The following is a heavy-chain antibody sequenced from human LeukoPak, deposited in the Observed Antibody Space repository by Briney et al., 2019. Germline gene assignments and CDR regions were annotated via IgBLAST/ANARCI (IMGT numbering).Heavy chain of an antibody. D-gene: IGHD6-19*01. CDR3: AKDKRIRSGYSSGWYYFDY. V-gene: IGHV3-23*01. J-gene: IGHJ4*02. CDR1: GFTFSSYA. Sequence: GGSLRLSCAASGFTFSSYAMSWVRQAPGKGLEWVSAISGSGSYIYYADSVKGRFTISRDNAKNSLYLQMNSLRAEDTAVYYCAKDKRIRSGYSSGWYYFDYWGQGTLVTVSS. CDR2: ISGSGSYI.